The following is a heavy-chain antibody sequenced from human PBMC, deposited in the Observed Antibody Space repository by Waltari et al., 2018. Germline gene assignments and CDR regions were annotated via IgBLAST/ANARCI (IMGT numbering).Heavy chain of an antibody. Sequence: QVQLVQSGAEVKTPGASVKVSCKASGYTFTSYDINCVRQAPGQGLEWMGWMNPNSGNTGYAQKFQGRVTMTRNTSISTAYMELSSLRSEDTAVYYCAFGTTYYDFWSGYIQGGMDVWGQGTTVTVSS. V-gene: IGHV1-8*01. J-gene: IGHJ6*02. CDR2: MNPNSGNT. D-gene: IGHD3-3*01. CDR3: AFGTTYYDFWSGYIQGGMDV. CDR1: GYTFTSYD.